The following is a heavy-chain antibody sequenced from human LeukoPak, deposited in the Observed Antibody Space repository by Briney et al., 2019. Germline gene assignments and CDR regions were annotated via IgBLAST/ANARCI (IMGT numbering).Heavy chain of an antibody. V-gene: IGHV3-21*01. CDR1: GFTFSSYT. J-gene: IGHJ4*02. Sequence: GGSLRLSCAASGFTFSSYTMNWVRQAPGKGLEWVSSIISSGGNICYADSVMGRFTISRDNTNNSLYLQMNSLRAEDTAVYYCARHVVAVGFDYWGQGTLVTVSS. CDR2: IISSGGNI. CDR3: ARHVVAVGFDY. D-gene: IGHD3-22*01.